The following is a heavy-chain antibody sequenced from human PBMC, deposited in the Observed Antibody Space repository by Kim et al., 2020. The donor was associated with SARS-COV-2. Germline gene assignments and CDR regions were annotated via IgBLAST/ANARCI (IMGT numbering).Heavy chain of an antibody. V-gene: IGHV3-33*01. J-gene: IGHJ5*02. CDR3: ARDDSSGYSNWFDP. D-gene: IGHD3-22*01. Sequence: ADSVKGRFTISRDNSKNTLYLQMNSLRAEDTAVYYCARDDSSGYSNWFDPWGQGTLVTVSS.